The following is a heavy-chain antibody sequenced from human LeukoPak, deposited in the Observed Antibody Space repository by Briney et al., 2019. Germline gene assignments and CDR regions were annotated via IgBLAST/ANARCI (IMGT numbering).Heavy chain of an antibody. Sequence: SETLSLTCTVSGGSISSYYWSWIRQPPGKGLEWIGYIYYSGSTNHNPSLKSRVTISVDTSKNQFSLKLSSVTAADTAMYYCARDHCSSTSCYFDDWGQGTLVTVSS. J-gene: IGHJ4*02. CDR3: ARDHCSSTSCYFDD. CDR2: IYYSGST. CDR1: GGSISSYY. D-gene: IGHD2-2*01. V-gene: IGHV4-59*01.